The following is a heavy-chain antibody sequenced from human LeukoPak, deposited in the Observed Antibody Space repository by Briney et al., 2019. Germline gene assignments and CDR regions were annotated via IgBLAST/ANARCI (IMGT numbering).Heavy chain of an antibody. J-gene: IGHJ6*02. CDR3: ARVSGGVKATYYYGMDV. D-gene: IGHD1-14*01. Sequence: GGSLRLSCAASGFTFSNYAMHWVRQAPGKGLEWVAVISYDGSTNYYADSVKGRFTISRDNSKNTLYLQMNSLRAEDTAVYYGARVSGGVKATYYYGMDVWGQGTTVTVSS. V-gene: IGHV3-30*04. CDR1: GFTFSNYA. CDR2: ISYDGSTN.